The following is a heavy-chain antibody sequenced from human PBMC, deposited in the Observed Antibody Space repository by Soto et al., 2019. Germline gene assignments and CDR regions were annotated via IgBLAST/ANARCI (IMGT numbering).Heavy chain of an antibody. J-gene: IGHJ4*02. CDR1: GFTFNTHW. CDR3: AGGGAMGVDS. D-gene: IGHD1-26*01. V-gene: IGHV3-74*01. Sequence: EVQLVESGGGVVQPGGSLRLSCTASGFTFNTHWMHWVRQAPGKGLVWVSRIYFDGITTNYADSVEGRVTVSRDNAKNTVYLAVNPLREEDTAVYYCAGGGAMGVDSWGQVTLVTVSS. CDR2: IYFDGITT.